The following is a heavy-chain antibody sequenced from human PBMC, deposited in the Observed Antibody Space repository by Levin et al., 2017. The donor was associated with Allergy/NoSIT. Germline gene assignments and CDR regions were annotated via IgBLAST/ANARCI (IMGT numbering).Heavy chain of an antibody. J-gene: IGHJ6*02. D-gene: IGHD6-13*01. V-gene: IGHV4-59*01. Sequence: SQTLSLTCSVSGGSITTYYWGWIRQPPGKGLEWIGYVYYTGSVNYNPSLKSRVTISVDTSKNQFSLRLNSVTAADTAVYYCVADRAAGYGMDVWGQGTTVTVSS. CDR2: VYYTGSV. CDR1: GGSITTYY. CDR3: VADRAAGYGMDV.